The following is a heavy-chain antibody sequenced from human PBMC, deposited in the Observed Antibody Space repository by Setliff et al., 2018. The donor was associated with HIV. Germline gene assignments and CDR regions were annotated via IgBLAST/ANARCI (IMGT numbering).Heavy chain of an antibody. CDR2: ISGSGTSK. V-gene: IGHV3-23*01. D-gene: IGHD6-19*01. CDR1: GFTSSSYA. Sequence: GGSLRLSCEASGFTSSSYAMSWVRQAPGKGLEWVATISGSGTSKYYADSVKGRFTISRDNSKNTLYLQMKTLRVEDTAVYYCARDPPGIAVAGTDIWGQGTMVTVSS. J-gene: IGHJ3*02. CDR3: ARDPPGIAVAGTDI.